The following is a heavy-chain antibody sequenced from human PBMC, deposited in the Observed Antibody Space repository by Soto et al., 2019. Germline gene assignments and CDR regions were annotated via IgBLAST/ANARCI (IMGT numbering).Heavy chain of an antibody. D-gene: IGHD1-1*01. CDR2: IYATGTT. CDR3: VRDGTKTLRDWFDP. Sequence: SETLSLTCTVTCASISGFYWSWIRKSAGKGLEWIGRIYATGTTDYNPSLKSRVMMSVDTSKKQFSLKLRSVTAADTAVYYCVRDGTKTLRDWFDPWGQGISVTVSS. V-gene: IGHV4-4*07. J-gene: IGHJ5*02. CDR1: CASISGFY.